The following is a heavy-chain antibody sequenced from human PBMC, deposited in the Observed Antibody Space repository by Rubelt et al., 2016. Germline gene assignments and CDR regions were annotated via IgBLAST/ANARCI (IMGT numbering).Heavy chain of an antibody. CDR3: AREVEGSIAARPVDY. V-gene: IGHV4-34*01. D-gene: IGHD6-6*01. CDR2: INHSGST. J-gene: IGHJ4*02. CDR1: GGSFSGYY. Sequence: QVQLQQWGAGLLKPSETLSLTCAVYGGSFSGYYWSWIRQPPGKGLEWIGEINHSGSTNYNPSLKVRVTSAVDTSKNQFSRKLGSVTAADTAVYYCAREVEGSIAARPVDYWGQGTLVTVSS.